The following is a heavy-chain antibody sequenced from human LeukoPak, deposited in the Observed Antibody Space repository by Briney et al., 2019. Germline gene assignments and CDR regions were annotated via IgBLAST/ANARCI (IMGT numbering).Heavy chain of an antibody. CDR2: INHSGST. CDR3: ARDRTGG. CDR1: GGSFSGYY. Sequence: SETLSLTCAVYGGSFSGYYWSWIRQPPGKELEWIGEINHSGSTNYNPSLKSRVTISVDTSKNQFSLKLSSVTAADTAVYYCARDRTGGWGQGTLVTVSS. V-gene: IGHV4-34*01. D-gene: IGHD1-26*01. J-gene: IGHJ4*02.